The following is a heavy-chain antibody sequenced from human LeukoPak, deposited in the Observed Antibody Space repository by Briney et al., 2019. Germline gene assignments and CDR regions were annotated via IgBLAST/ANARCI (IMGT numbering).Heavy chain of an antibody. V-gene: IGHV3-23*01. J-gene: IGHJ4*02. CDR3: AKGAPDYYGSGSYVDY. CDR2: ISGSGGST. D-gene: IGHD3-10*01. Sequence: PGGSLRLSCAASGFTVSSNYMSWVRQAPGKGLEWVSAISGSGGSTYYADSVKGRFTISRDNSKNTLYLQMNSLRAEDTAVYYCAKGAPDYYGSGSYVDYWGQGTLVTVSS. CDR1: GFTVSSNY.